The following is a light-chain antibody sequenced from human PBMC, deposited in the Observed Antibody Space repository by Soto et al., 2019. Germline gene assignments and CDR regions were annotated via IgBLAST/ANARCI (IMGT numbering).Light chain of an antibody. CDR3: CSYAGSSTFAFYV. Sequence: QSSLTQPPSLSVSPAQSITISCTGTRRDVESYNLVSWYQQHPGKAPKLMIYEVSKRPLGVSNRFSGSKSGNTSSLTISGLQAEDEADYYCCSYAGSSTFAFYVFGTGTKVTVL. V-gene: IGLV2-23*02. J-gene: IGLJ1*01. CDR1: RRDVESYNL. CDR2: EVS.